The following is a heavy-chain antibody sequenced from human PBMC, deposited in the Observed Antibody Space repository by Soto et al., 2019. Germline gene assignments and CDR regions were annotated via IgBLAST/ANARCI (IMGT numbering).Heavy chain of an antibody. D-gene: IGHD5-12*01. CDR2: IIPIFGTA. V-gene: IGHV1-69*06. Sequence: SVKVSCKASGCTFSSYAISWVREAPGQGLEWMGGIIPIFGTANYAQKFQGRVTITADKSTSTAYMELSSMRSEDTAVYYCAREAILSGYDVRAYYDYGMDVWGQGTTVTVSS. CDR3: AREAILSGYDVRAYYDYGMDV. CDR1: GCTFSSYA. J-gene: IGHJ6*02.